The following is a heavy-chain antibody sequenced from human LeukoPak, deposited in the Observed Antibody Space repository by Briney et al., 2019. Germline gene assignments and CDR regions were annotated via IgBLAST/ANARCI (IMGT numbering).Heavy chain of an antibody. CDR2: IKQVGSEK. J-gene: IGHJ3*02. Sequence: PGGSLRLSCAASGFTFSSYGMHWVRQAPGKGLEGVANIKQVGSEKYYVDSVKGRFTVSRDNSKNTLYLQMNSLRAEDTAVYYCATSYGDHAKGAFDIWGQGTMVTVSS. V-gene: IGHV3-7*03. D-gene: IGHD4-17*01. CDR1: GFTFSSYG. CDR3: ATSYGDHAKGAFDI.